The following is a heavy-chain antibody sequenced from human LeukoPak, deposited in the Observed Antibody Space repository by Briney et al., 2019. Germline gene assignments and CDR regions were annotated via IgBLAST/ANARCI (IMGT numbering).Heavy chain of an antibody. Sequence: SETLSLTCTVSGGSISSSSYYWGWIRQPPGKGLEWIGSIYYSGSTNYNPSLKSRVTISVDTSKNQFSLKLSSVTAADTAVYYCARDQGEIYYDSSGYYYSAFDIWGQGTMVTVSS. D-gene: IGHD3-22*01. CDR1: GGSISSSSYY. CDR2: IYYSGST. V-gene: IGHV4-39*07. CDR3: ARDQGEIYYDSSGYYYSAFDI. J-gene: IGHJ3*02.